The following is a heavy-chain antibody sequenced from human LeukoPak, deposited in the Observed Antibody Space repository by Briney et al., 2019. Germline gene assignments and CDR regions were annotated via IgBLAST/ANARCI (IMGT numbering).Heavy chain of an antibody. CDR3: ARDLPYYYDSSGRTDAFDI. CDR2: ISYDGSNK. J-gene: IGHJ3*02. D-gene: IGHD3-22*01. V-gene: IGHV3-30*03. Sequence: GGSLRLSCAASGFTFSSYGMHWVRQAPGKGLEWVAVISYDGSNKYYADSVKGRFTISRDNSKNTLYLQMNSLRAEDTAVYYCARDLPYYYDSSGRTDAFDIWGQGTMVTVSS. CDR1: GFTFSSYG.